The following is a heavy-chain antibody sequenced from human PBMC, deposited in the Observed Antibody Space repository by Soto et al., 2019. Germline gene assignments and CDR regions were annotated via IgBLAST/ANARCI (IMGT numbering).Heavy chain of an antibody. CDR1: GFTFSSHW. J-gene: IGHJ4*02. CDR2: IKQDGSEK. CDR3: ARDPAVEGY. D-gene: IGHD2-2*01. Sequence: GSLRLSCAASGFTFSSHWMSWVRQAPGKGLEWVANIKQDGSEKYYVDSVKGRFTISRDNAKNSLYLQMNSLRAEDTAVYYCARDPAVEGYWGQGTLVTVSS. V-gene: IGHV3-7*05.